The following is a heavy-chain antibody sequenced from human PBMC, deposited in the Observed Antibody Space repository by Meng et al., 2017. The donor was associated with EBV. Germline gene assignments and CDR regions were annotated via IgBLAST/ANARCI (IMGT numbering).Heavy chain of an antibody. D-gene: IGHD5-12*01. CDR1: GYTFTSYG. CDR2: LSAYNGNT. CDR3: ARETSGYDFNWLDP. V-gene: IGHV1-18*01. Sequence: QVRVLASGSKVKKPGASVTVSRKASGYTFTSYGISCVRQAPGQGLEWMGWLSAYNGNTNYAQTLQGTVTMTTETSTRTGYMELRSLRYDDPAVYYCARETSGYDFNWLDPWGQGTLVTVSS. J-gene: IGHJ5*02.